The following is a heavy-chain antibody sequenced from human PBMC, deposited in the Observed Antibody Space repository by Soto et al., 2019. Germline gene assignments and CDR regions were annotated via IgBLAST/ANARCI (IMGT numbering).Heavy chain of an antibody. J-gene: IGHJ6*02. CDR3: ARDQFGYDSSGYPAGPYYGMDV. CDR2: INPSGGST. V-gene: IGHV1-46*03. D-gene: IGHD3-22*01. Sequence: ASVKVSCKASGYTFTSYYMHWVRQAPGQGLEWMGIINPSGGSTSYAQKFQGRVTMTRDTSTSTVYMELSSLRSEDTAVYYCARDQFGYDSSGYPAGPYYGMDVWGQGTTVTVS. CDR1: GYTFTSYY.